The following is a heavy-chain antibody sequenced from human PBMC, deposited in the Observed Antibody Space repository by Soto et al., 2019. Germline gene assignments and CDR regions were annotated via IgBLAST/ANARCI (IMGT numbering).Heavy chain of an antibody. CDR3: ARDKEEDYYDSTGAFLAFDI. V-gene: IGHV3-30-3*01. CDR2: ISYDGSNK. J-gene: IGHJ3*02. D-gene: IGHD3-22*01. Sequence: GGSLRLSCAASGFTFSSYAMHWVRQAPGKGLEWVAVISYDGSNKYYADSVKGRFTISRDNSKNTLYLQMNSLRAEDTAVYYCARDKEEDYYDSTGAFLAFDIWGQGTMVTVSS. CDR1: GFTFSSYA.